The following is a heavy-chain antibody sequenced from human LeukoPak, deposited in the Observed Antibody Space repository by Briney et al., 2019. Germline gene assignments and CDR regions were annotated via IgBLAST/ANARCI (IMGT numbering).Heavy chain of an antibody. CDR1: GDSISSNYYY. CDR3: ARDPSHHSGTFDI. J-gene: IGHJ3*02. Sequence: SETLSLTCTVSGDSISSNYYYWGWIRQPPGKGLEWIGSIDHIGTTYYNPSLKSRVLVSVDTSKNQFSLKVTSLTAADTAVYYCARDPSHHSGTFDIWGQGTMVTVSS. D-gene: IGHD2-15*01. CDR2: IDHIGTT. V-gene: IGHV4-39*07.